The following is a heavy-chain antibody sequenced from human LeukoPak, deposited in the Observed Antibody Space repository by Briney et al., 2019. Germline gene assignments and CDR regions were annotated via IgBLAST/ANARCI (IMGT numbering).Heavy chain of an antibody. Sequence: GGSLRVSCAASGFTFRSYGMHWVRQAPGKGLEWVALIHYDGSNTYYADSVKGRFTISRDNSKNTLYLQMNSLRAEDTAVYYCARALIAARPDSLFDYWGQGTLVTVSS. CDR3: ARALIAARPDSLFDY. CDR2: IHYDGSNT. D-gene: IGHD6-6*01. V-gene: IGHV3-30*02. J-gene: IGHJ4*02. CDR1: GFTFRSYG.